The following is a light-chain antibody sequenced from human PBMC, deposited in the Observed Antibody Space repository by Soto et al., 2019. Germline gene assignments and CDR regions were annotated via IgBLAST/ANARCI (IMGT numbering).Light chain of an antibody. J-gene: IGKJ2*02. CDR3: QKYNSASCT. V-gene: IGKV1-27*01. CDR1: QGISNY. Sequence: DIQMTQSPSSLSASVGDRVTLTCRASQGISNYVAWYQQKPGKVPKLLISSTSTLRSGVPSRFSGSGSGTHFALTISSLQPEDVATYYCQKYNSASCTFGQGTELEIK. CDR2: STS.